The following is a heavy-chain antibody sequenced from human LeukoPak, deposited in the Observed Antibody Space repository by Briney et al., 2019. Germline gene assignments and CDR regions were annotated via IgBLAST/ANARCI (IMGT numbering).Heavy chain of an antibody. J-gene: IGHJ4*02. D-gene: IGHD5-24*01. V-gene: IGHV3-21*01. CDR1: GFTFSSYS. Sequence: GSLRLSCAASGFTFSSYSMNWVRQAPGKGLEWVSSISSSSYIYYADSVKGRFTISRDNAKNSLYLQMNSLRAEDTAVYYCARDIEDGYNNFDYWGQGTLVTVSS. CDR3: ARDIEDGYNNFDY. CDR2: ISSSSYI.